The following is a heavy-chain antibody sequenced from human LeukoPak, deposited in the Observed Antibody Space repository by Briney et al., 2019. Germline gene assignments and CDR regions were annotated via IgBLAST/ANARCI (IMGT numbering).Heavy chain of an antibody. Sequence: GGSLRLSCAASGFTFSGYWMYWFRQAPGKGLVCVSRINNDGSNTEYADSVKGRFTISRDNAKNTLYLQMNSLRAEDTAVYYCARYYYGSGSYYNYNWFDPWGQGTLVTVSS. CDR2: INNDGSNT. D-gene: IGHD3-10*01. J-gene: IGHJ5*02. CDR3: ARYYYGSGSYYNYNWFDP. CDR1: GFTFSGYW. V-gene: IGHV3-74*01.